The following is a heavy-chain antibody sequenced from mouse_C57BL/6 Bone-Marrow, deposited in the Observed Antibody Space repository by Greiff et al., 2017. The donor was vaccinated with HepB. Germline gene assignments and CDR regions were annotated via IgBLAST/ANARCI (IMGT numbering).Heavy chain of an antibody. Sequence: VQLQQPGAELVMPGASVKLSCKASGYTFTSYWMHWVKQRPGQGLEWIGEIDPSDSYTNYNQKFKGKSTLTVDKSSSTAYMQLSSLTSEDSAVYYCARGKLYYGSSYWYFDVWGTGTTVTVSS. CDR2: IDPSDSYT. D-gene: IGHD1-1*01. CDR3: ARGKLYYGSSYWYFDV. J-gene: IGHJ1*03. CDR1: GYTFTSYW. V-gene: IGHV1-69*01.